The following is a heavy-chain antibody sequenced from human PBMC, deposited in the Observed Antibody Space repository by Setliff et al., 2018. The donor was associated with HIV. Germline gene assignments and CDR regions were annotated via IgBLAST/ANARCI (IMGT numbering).Heavy chain of an antibody. Sequence: SETLSLTCTVSGGSISSGSYYWSWIRQPAGKGLEWIGRIYTRGSTNYNPSLKSRVTISVDTSKNQFSLKLSSVTAADTAVYYCARSPYSSSWTGVYYYYYGMDVWGQGTTVTVSS. D-gene: IGHD6-13*01. CDR1: GGSISSGSYY. CDR3: ARSPYSSSWTGVYYYYYGMDV. J-gene: IGHJ6*02. CDR2: IYTRGST. V-gene: IGHV4-61*02.